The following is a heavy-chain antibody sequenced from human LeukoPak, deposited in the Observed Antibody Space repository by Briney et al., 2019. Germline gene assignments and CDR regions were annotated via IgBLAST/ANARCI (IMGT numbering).Heavy chain of an antibody. CDR2: ISGSGGST. J-gene: IGHJ4*02. CDR1: GFTFSSYA. CDR3: AKIIAAAGFFDY. V-gene: IGHV3-23*01. Sequence: GGSMRLSCAASGFTFSSYAMSWVRQAPGKGLEWVSAISGSGGSTYYADSVKGRFTISRDNSKNTLYLQMNSLRAEDTAVYYCAKIIAAAGFFDYWGQGTLVTVSS. D-gene: IGHD6-13*01.